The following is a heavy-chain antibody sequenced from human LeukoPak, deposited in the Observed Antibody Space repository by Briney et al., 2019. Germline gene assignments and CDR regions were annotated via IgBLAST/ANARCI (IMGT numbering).Heavy chain of an antibody. J-gene: IGHJ6*03. CDR2: INPNSGGT. CDR3: AREPYDSGSFRTDYYYMDV. Sequence: ASVTVSCKASGYTFTGYYMHWVRQAPGQGLEWMGWINPNSGGTNYAQKFQGRVTMTRDTSISTAYMELSGLRSDDTAVYYCAREPYDSGSFRTDYYYMDVWGKGTTVTISS. CDR1: GYTFTGYY. D-gene: IGHD3-10*01. V-gene: IGHV1-2*02.